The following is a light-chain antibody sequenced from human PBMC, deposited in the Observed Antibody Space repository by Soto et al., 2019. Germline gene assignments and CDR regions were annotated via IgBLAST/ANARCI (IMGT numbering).Light chain of an antibody. Sequence: EIVLTQSPGTLSLSPGERATLSCRASQSVSSSYLAWYQQKPGQAPRLLIYGASSRATGIPDRFSGSGSVTDFTLTISRLEPEDFAVYYCQQYGSSPPITFGQGARLESK. CDR3: QQYGSSPPIT. V-gene: IGKV3-20*01. CDR2: GAS. CDR1: QSVSSSY. J-gene: IGKJ5*01.